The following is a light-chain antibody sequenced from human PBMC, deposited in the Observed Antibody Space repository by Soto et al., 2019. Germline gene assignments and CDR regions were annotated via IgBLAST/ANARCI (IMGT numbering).Light chain of an antibody. CDR2: DVS. CDR3: SSYVVTYGLL. J-gene: IGLJ2*01. CDR1: SSDVGNYNY. V-gene: IGLV2-11*01. Sequence: QSALTQPRSVSGSPGQSVTISCTGTSSDVGNYNYVSWYRHHPGKAPKVLIYDVSKRPSGVPDRFSGSKSGNTASLTVSGLQAEDEADYYCSSYVVTYGLLFGGGTKVTVL.